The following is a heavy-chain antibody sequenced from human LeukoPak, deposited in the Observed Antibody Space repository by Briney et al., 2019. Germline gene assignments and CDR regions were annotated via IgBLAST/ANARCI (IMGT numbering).Heavy chain of an antibody. J-gene: IGHJ4*02. CDR3: ARLKYSSSWYGDY. Sequence: PSETLSLTCTVSGGSISSSSYYWGWIRQPPGKGLEWIGSIYYSGSTYYNPSLKSRVTISVDTSKNQFSLKLSSVTAADTAVYYCARLKYSSSWYGDYWGQGTLVTVSS. V-gene: IGHV4-39*01. D-gene: IGHD6-13*01. CDR1: GGSISSSSYY. CDR2: IYYSGST.